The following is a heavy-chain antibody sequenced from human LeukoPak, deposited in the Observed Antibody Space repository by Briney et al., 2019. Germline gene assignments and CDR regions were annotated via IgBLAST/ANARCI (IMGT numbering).Heavy chain of an antibody. Sequence: GGYLRLSCAASGFPLSSYWLHWVRQVPGKGLLWVSRINSDGSATIYADSVRGRFTISRDNAKNTLYLQMSGLRVEDTAVYHCASDSPYYGMDVWGQGTTVTVSS. CDR1: GFPLSSYW. J-gene: IGHJ6*02. CDR3: ASDSPYYGMDV. V-gene: IGHV3-74*01. CDR2: INSDGSAT.